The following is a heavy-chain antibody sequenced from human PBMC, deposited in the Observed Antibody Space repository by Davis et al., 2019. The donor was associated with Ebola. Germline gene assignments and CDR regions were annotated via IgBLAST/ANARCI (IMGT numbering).Heavy chain of an antibody. J-gene: IGHJ4*02. V-gene: IGHV3-21*01. CDR3: ARDRYTYYYDSSGYPGDY. CDR1: AFTFSSYS. D-gene: IGHD3-22*01. Sequence: GESLKISCAASAFTFSSYSMNWVRQAPGKGLEWVSSISSGSSYIYYADSVKGRFTISRDNAKNSLYLQMNSLRAEDTAVYYCARDRYTYYYDSSGYPGDYWGQGTLVTVSS. CDR2: ISSGSSYI.